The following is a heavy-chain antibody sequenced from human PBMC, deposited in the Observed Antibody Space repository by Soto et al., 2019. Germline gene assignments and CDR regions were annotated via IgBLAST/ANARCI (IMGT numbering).Heavy chain of an antibody. CDR2: ISHSGNT. V-gene: IGHV4-31*01. CDR3: AIVHCNDALCTVPAWFDP. CDR1: GDSISSGAYF. D-gene: IGHD2-8*01. Sequence: QVQLQESGPGLVQPSQTLSLTCSVSGDSISSGAYFWSWIRHLPGKGLEWLGSISHSGNTFIRPSLRNELSMSMDTSQNRFSLKLTSVTVADTAVYYCAIVHCNDALCTVPAWFDPWGRGTQVTVSS. J-gene: IGHJ5*02.